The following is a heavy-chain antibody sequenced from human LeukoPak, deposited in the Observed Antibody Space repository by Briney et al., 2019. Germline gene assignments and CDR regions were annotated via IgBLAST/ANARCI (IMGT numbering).Heavy chain of an antibody. CDR3: ARGGPFQWELLVY. D-gene: IGHD1-26*01. CDR1: RFTFSSYA. CDR2: ISSNGGST. V-gene: IGHV3-64*01. J-gene: IGHJ4*02. Sequence: GGSLRLSCAASRFTFSSYAMHWVRQAPGKGLEYVSVISSNGGSTYYANSVKGRFTISRDNSKNTLYLQMGSLRAEDMAVYYCARGGPFQWELLVYWGQGTLVTVSS.